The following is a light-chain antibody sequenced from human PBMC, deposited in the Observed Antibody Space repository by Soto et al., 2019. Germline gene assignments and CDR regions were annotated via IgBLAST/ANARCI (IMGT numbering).Light chain of an antibody. CDR3: QQYDDPTLT. CDR2: DAS. V-gene: IGKV1-33*01. J-gene: IGKJ4*01. Sequence: DIEMTQSPSSLSASVGDRVTITCQASQDINTYLNWYQQKPGKAPKLLISDASNLETGVPSRLSGSGYGTDFIFTISSLQTEDIATFYCQQYDDPTLTFGGGTQVDIK. CDR1: QDINTY.